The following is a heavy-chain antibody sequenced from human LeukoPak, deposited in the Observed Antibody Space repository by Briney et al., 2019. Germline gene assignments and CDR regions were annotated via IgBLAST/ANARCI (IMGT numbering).Heavy chain of an antibody. CDR2: IYYSGST. CDR1: GGSISSSSYY. CDR3: ARQLTAGLRWAGFDP. Sequence: SETLSLTCTVSGGSISSSSYYWGWIRQPPGKGLEWIGSIYYSGSTYYNPSLKSRVTMSVDTSKNQFSLKLSSVTAADTAVYYCARQLTAGLRWAGFDPWGQGTLVTVSS. V-gene: IGHV4-39*01. J-gene: IGHJ5*02. D-gene: IGHD4-23*01.